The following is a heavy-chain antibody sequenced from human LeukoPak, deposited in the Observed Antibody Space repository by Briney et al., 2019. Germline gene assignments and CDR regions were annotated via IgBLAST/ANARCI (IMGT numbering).Heavy chain of an antibody. CDR1: GGSFSGYY. CDR3: ARGYYDSSGYSFDY. V-gene: IGHV4-59*01. J-gene: IGHJ4*02. D-gene: IGHD3-22*01. Sequence: SETLSLTCAVYGGSFSGYYWSWIRQPPGKGLEWIGYIYYSGSTNYNPSLKSRVTISVDTSKNQFSLKLSSVTAADTAVYYCARGYYDSSGYSFDYWGQGTLVTVSS. CDR2: IYYSGST.